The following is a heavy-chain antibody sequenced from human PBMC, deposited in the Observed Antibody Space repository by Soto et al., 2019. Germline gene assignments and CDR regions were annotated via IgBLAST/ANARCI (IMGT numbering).Heavy chain of an antibody. CDR3: ARGGFYDSSGARNYYYYGMNV. Sequence: GASVKVSCKDSGYTINSYGINWVRPDHGQGLEWLGWISAYDGYTNYAQILQGRVSMTTDTSTKTAYMELRSLRSDDTAMYYCARGGFYDSSGARNYYYYGMNVWDQGTTVTVSS. CDR1: GYTINSYG. D-gene: IGHD3-22*01. J-gene: IGHJ6*02. CDR2: ISAYDGYT. V-gene: IGHV1-18*01.